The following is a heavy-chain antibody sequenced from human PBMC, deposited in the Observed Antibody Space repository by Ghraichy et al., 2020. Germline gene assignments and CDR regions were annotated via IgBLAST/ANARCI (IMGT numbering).Heavy chain of an antibody. CDR3: TRGFDY. CDR2: IKEDGSEK. CDR1: GFTFSNYW. J-gene: IGHJ4*02. Sequence: ETLSLTCAASGFTFSNYWMHWVRQAPGKGLEWVANIKEDGSEKYYVDSVKGRFTISRDNAKNSLYLQMNSLRAEDTAIYYCTRGFDYWGQGTLLTVSS. V-gene: IGHV3-7*03.